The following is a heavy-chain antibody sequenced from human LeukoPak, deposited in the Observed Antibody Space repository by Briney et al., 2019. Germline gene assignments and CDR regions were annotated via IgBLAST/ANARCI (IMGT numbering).Heavy chain of an antibody. CDR2: IYYSGST. D-gene: IGHD6-13*01. Sequence: NPSETLSLTCTVSGGSITSYSWSWIRQPPGKGLEWIGYIYYSGSTNYNPSLKSRVTILVDTSKNQFSLKLSSVTAADTAIYYCARIGVSSRPLDPWGQGTLVTVSS. CDR3: ARIGVSSRPLDP. J-gene: IGHJ5*02. V-gene: IGHV4-59*01. CDR1: GGSITSYS.